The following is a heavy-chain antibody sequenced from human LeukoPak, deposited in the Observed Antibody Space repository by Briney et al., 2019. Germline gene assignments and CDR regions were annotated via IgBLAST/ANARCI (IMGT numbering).Heavy chain of an antibody. CDR1: GFTSTNYA. D-gene: IGHD5-12*01. J-gene: IGHJ4*02. V-gene: IGHV3-23*01. CDR3: AKGAYDYIEIGYFDS. CDR2: LIGSSGST. Sequence: GGSLRLSCAASGFTSTNYAMDWVRQAPGKGLEWVSVLIGSSGSTDYADSVKGRFTISRDNSKNTVFLQMNSLRAEDTAIYYCAKGAYDYIEIGYFDSWGQGTLVTVSS.